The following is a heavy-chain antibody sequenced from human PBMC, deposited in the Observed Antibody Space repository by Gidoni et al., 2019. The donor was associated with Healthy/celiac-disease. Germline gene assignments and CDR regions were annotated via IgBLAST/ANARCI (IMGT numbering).Heavy chain of an antibody. J-gene: IGHJ3*02. CDR1: GFTFSSYW. D-gene: IGHD3-10*01. CDR3: ARECGLLWFGGAGGSSDCRDAFDI. CDR2: IKQDGSEK. V-gene: IGHV3-7*01. Sequence: EVQLVESGGGLVQPGGSLRLSCAASGFTFSSYWMSWVRQAPGKGLEWVANIKQDGSEKYYVDSVKGRFTISRDNAKNSLYLQMNSLRAEDTAVYYCARECGLLWFGGAGGSSDCRDAFDIWGQGTMVTVSS.